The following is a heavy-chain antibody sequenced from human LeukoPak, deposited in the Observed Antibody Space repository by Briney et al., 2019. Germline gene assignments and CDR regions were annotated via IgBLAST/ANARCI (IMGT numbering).Heavy chain of an antibody. V-gene: IGHV3-23*01. D-gene: IGHD1-26*01. CDR3: ASGTIVGARGADN. CDR2: ISGSGGST. Sequence: PGGSLRLSCAASRFTFSSYAMSWVRQAPGKGLEWVSSISGSGGSTYYADSVKGRFTISRDNSKNTLYLQMNSLRAEDTAVYYCASGTIVGARGADNWGQGTLVTVSS. CDR1: RFTFSSYA. J-gene: IGHJ4*02.